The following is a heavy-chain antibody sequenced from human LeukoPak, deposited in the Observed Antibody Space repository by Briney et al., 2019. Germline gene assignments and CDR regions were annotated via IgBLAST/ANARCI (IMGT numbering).Heavy chain of an antibody. J-gene: IGHJ4*02. CDR1: GGTFSSYA. Sequence: SVKVSCKASGGTFSSYAISWVRQAPGQGLEWMGGIIPIFGTANYAQKFQGRVTITTDESTSTAYMELSSLRSEDTAVYYCASGRVRLLEWLMGFDYWGQGTLVTVSS. CDR3: ASGRVRLLEWLMGFDY. V-gene: IGHV1-69*05. CDR2: IIPIFGTA. D-gene: IGHD3-3*01.